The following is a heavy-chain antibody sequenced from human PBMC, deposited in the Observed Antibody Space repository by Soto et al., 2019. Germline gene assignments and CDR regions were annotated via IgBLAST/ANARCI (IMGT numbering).Heavy chain of an antibody. D-gene: IGHD3-10*01. V-gene: IGHV4-61*08. J-gene: IGHJ5*02. CDR2: IYYSGGT. Sequence: PPETLSLTCTVSGHSLRSGADYWSWIRQPPGKGLEWIGYIYYSGGTNYNPSLKSRVTISVDTSKNLFSLKLSSVTAADTAVYYCARDLNYYGSGSTFDPWGQGTLVTVSS. CDR1: GHSLRSGADY. CDR3: ARDLNYYGSGSTFDP.